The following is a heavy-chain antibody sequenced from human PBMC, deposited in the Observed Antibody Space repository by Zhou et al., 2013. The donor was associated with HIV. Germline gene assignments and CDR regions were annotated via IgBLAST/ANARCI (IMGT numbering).Heavy chain of an antibody. CDR3: ARTESIAARPTRSRRGRSNYYYYYYMDV. V-gene: IGHV1-8*03. Sequence: QVQLVQSGAEVKKPGASVKVSCKASGYTFTSYDINWVRQATGQGLEWMGWMNPNSGNTGYAQKFQGRVTITRNTSISTAYMELSSLRSEDTAVYYCARTESIAARPTRSRRGRSNYYYYYYMDVWGKGTTVTVSS. J-gene: IGHJ6*03. D-gene: IGHD6-6*01. CDR1: GYTFTSYD. CDR2: MNPNSGNT.